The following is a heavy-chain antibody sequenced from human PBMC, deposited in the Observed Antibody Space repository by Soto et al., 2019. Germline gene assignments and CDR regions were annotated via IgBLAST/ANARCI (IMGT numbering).Heavy chain of an antibody. V-gene: IGHV3-48*02. D-gene: IGHD3-22*01. J-gene: IGHJ4*02. CDR3: ARGLYYYDSSGYWGY. Sequence: EVQLVESGGGLVQPGGSLRLSCAASGFTFSSYSMNWVRQAPGKGLEWVSYISSSSSTIYYADSVKGRFTISRDNAKNSLYLQMNSLRDEDTAVHYCARGLYYYDSSGYWGYWGQGTLVTVSS. CDR2: ISSSSSTI. CDR1: GFTFSSYS.